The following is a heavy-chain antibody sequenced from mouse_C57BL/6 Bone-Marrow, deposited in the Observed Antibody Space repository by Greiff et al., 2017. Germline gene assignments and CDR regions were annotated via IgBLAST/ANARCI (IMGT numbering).Heavy chain of an antibody. Sequence: EVKLQESGGGLVQPGESLKLSCESNEYEFPSHDMSWVRKTPEKRLELVAAINSDGGSTYYPDTMKSRFIIPRDNTEKTLYLQMSSLRSEDTALYYYVNYYEASYAMDYWGQGTSVTVSS. CDR3: VNYYEASYAMDY. CDR1: EYEFPSHD. V-gene: IGHV5-2*01. CDR2: INSDGGST. J-gene: IGHJ4*01. D-gene: IGHD1-1*01.